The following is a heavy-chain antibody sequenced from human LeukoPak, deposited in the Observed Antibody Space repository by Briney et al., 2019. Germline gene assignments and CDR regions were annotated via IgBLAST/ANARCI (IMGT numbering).Heavy chain of an antibody. V-gene: IGHV3-74*01. D-gene: IGHD6-19*01. CDR1: GFTFRSNW. CDR3: AKDATRTSGWYYFDH. Sequence: GGSLRLSCAASGFTFRSNWMHWVRQAPGKGLVWVSRINTDGSGTNYADSVKGRFTISRDNSKNTLSLQLNSLRAEDTAVYYCAKDATRTSGWYYFDHWGQGTLVTVSS. J-gene: IGHJ4*02. CDR2: INTDGSGT.